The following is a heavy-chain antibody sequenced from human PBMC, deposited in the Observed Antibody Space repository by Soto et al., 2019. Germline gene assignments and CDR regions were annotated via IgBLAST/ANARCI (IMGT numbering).Heavy chain of an antibody. Sequence: AGGSLRLSCAASGFTFSSYGMHWVRQAPGKGLEWVAVISYDGSNKYYADSVKGRFTISRDNSKNTLYLQMNSLRAEDTAVYYCAKDRLGLNWFDPWGQGTLVTVSS. CDR3: AKDRLGLNWFDP. J-gene: IGHJ5*02. V-gene: IGHV3-30*18. CDR1: GFTFSSYG. D-gene: IGHD6-19*01. CDR2: ISYDGSNK.